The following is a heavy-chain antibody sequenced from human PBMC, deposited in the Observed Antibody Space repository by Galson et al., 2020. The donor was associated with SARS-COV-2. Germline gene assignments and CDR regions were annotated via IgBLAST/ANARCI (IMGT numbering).Heavy chain of an antibody. CDR2: INAGNGNT. Sequence: ASVKVSCKASGYTFTSYAMHWVRQAPGQRLEWMGWINAGNGNTKYSQKFQGRVTITRDTSASTAYMELSSLRSEDTAVYYCARAPYDDYYYYGMDVWGQGTTVTVSS. V-gene: IGHV1-3*01. J-gene: IGHJ6*02. D-gene: IGHD3-3*01. CDR1: GYTFTSYA. CDR3: ARAPYDDYYYYGMDV.